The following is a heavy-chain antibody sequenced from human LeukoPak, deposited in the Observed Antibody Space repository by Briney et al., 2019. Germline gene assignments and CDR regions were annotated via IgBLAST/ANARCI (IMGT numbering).Heavy chain of an antibody. CDR1: GLTVSNNH. CDR2: IYTGGIT. D-gene: IGHD1-14*01. V-gene: IGHV3-53*01. CDR3: AKDYNRKQTPFFDY. J-gene: IGHJ4*02. Sequence: GGSLRLSCAASGLTVSNNHMAWVREAPGKGLEWVSVIYTGGITYYADSVQGRFTIYRDNSKNTVYLQMDSLRVEDTALYYCAKDYNRKQTPFFDYWGQGTLVTVSS.